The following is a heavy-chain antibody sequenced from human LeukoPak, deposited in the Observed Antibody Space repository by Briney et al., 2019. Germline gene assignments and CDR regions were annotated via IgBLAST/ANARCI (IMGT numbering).Heavy chain of an antibody. CDR1: GYTFTSYY. CDR2: INPNSGGT. V-gene: IGHV1-2*06. CDR3: AREEDYYDSSGYYLYYYYGMDV. Sequence: GASVKVSCKASGYTFTSYYMHWVRQAPGQGLEWMGRINPNSGGTNYAQKFQGRVTMTRDTSISTAYMELSRLRSDDTAVYYCAREEDYYDSSGYYLYYYYGMDVWGQGTTVTVSS. D-gene: IGHD3-22*01. J-gene: IGHJ6*02.